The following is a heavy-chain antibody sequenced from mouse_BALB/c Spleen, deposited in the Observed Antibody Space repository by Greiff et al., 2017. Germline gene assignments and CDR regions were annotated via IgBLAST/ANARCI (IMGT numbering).Heavy chain of an antibody. V-gene: IGHV14-4*02. CDR1: GFNIKDYY. Sequence: VQLQHSGAELVRSGASVKLSCTASGFNIKDYYMHWVKQRPEPGLEWIGWIDPENGDTEYAPKFQGKATMTADTSSNTAYLQLSSLTSEDTAVYYCNAPSYGSSPTWFAYGGQGTLVTVSA. CDR3: NAPSYGSSPTWFAY. CDR2: IDPENGDT. J-gene: IGHJ3*01. D-gene: IGHD1-1*01.